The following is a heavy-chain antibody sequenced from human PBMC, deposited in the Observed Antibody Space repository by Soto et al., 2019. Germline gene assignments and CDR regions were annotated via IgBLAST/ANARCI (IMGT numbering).Heavy chain of an antibody. CDR1: GFTFSDYW. V-gene: IGHV3-7*04. CDR2: MNPDGSEQ. D-gene: IGHD3-16*01. J-gene: IGHJ5*02. CDR3: TRDLNHDWGP. Sequence: EVHLVESGGALVQPGGSLRLSCAASGFTFSDYWMTWVRQTPGKGLEGVANMNPDGSEQYYLDSVKGRFTISRDNAKNSLYLQMNNMRGEDTAVYYCTRDLNHDWGPGGQGTQVIVSS.